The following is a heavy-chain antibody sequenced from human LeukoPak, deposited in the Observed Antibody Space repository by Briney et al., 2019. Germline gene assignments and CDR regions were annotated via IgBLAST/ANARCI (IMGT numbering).Heavy chain of an antibody. Sequence: GGSLRLSCAASGFTFSSYAMSWVRQAPGKGLEWVSAISGSGGSTHYADSVKGRFTMSRDNSKNTLYLQMNSLRAEDTAVYYCAREETSDFWMSYWGQGTLVTVSS. V-gene: IGHV3-23*01. J-gene: IGHJ4*02. D-gene: IGHD3-3*01. CDR1: GFTFSSYA. CDR3: AREETSDFWMSY. CDR2: ISGSGGST.